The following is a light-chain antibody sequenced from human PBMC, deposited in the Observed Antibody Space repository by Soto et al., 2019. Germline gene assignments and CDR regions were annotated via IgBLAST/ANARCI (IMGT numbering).Light chain of an antibody. Sequence: QSVLTQPPLVSAAPGQKVTIPCSGNTSNIGSNYVCWYQQFPGTAPKLLIYDDRERPSGIPGRFSGSKSGTSATLGITGLQSGDEADYYCGTWDSSLNIGVFGGGTKLTVL. CDR1: TSNIGSNY. J-gene: IGLJ2*01. V-gene: IGLV1-51*01. CDR3: GTWDSSLNIGV. CDR2: DDR.